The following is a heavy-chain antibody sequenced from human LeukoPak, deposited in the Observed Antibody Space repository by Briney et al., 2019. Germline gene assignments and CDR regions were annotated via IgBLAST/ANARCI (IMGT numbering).Heavy chain of an antibody. J-gene: IGHJ3*02. Sequence: SETLSLTCTVSGGSISGYYWSWIRQPPGKGLEWIGYIYYSGSTNYNPSLKSRVTVSVDTSKNQFSLKLSSVTAADTAVYYCARANFGYCSSTSCSAVAYAFDIWGQGTMVTVSS. CDR3: ARANFGYCSSTSCSAVAYAFDI. CDR2: IYYSGST. V-gene: IGHV4-59*01. CDR1: GGSISGYY. D-gene: IGHD2-2*01.